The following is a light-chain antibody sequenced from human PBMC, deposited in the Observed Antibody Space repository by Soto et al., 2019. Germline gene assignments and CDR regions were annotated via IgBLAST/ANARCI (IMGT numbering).Light chain of an antibody. J-gene: IGKJ1*01. CDR1: QGISNY. CDR2: ATS. CDR3: RNYYTAPEA. V-gene: IGKV1-27*01. Sequence: DIQMTQSPSSLSASIGDRVTITCRASQGISNYLAWYQQRPGELPNLLIYATSTLPSGVPPRFSGSGSGTDFTLTISSLQPEDVATYYCRNYYTAPEAFGQGTKVEIK.